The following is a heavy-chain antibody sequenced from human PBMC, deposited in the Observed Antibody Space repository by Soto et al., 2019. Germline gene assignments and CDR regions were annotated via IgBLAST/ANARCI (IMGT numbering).Heavy chain of an antibody. CDR3: ARDLQLGTYYFDY. D-gene: IGHD7-27*01. Sequence: ASVKVSCKASGYTFTGYYMHWVRQAPGQGLEWMGWINPNSGGTNYAQKFQGWVTMTRDTSISTAYMELSRLRSDDTAVYYCARDLQLGTYYFDYWGQGTLVTVSS. J-gene: IGHJ4*02. CDR1: GYTFTGYY. V-gene: IGHV1-2*04. CDR2: INPNSGGT.